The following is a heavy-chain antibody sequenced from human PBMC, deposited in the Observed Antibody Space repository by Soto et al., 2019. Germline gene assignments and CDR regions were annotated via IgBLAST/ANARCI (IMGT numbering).Heavy chain of an antibody. D-gene: IGHD2-15*01. V-gene: IGHV3-23*01. CDR2: ISGSGGST. Sequence: EVQLLESGGGLVQPGGSLRLSCAASGFTFSSYAMSWVRQAPGKGLEWVSAISGSGGSTYYADSVKGRFTISRDNCKNTLYLQRNSLRAEDTAVYYCAKDGDIVVVVAATRGYDYWGQGTLVTVSS. CDR1: GFTFSSYA. J-gene: IGHJ4*02. CDR3: AKDGDIVVVVAATRGYDY.